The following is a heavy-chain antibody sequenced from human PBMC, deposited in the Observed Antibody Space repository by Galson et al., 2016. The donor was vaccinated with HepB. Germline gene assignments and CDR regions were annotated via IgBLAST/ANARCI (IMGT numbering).Heavy chain of an antibody. Sequence: SLRLSCAASGFSFSIYSMNWVRQAPGKGLEWVSSISSSNTYIDYADSVKGRFTISRDNAKNSLYLKMNSLRVEYTAVYYCARVRPRSGYCFDYWGQGTLVTVSS. V-gene: IGHV3-21*03. CDR1: GFSFSIYS. D-gene: IGHD5-12*01. J-gene: IGHJ4*02. CDR3: ARVRPRSGYCFDY. CDR2: ISSSNTYI.